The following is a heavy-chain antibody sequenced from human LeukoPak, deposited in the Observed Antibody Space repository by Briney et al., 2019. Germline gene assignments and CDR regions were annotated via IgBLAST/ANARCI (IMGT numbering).Heavy chain of an antibody. CDR3: AKDGTARDLYYYYYMDV. V-gene: IGHV3-30*02. Sequence: PGGSLRLSCAASGFTFSSYGMHWVRQAPGKGLKWVAFIRYDGSNKYYADSVKGRFTISRDNSKNTLYLQMNSLRAEDTAVYYCAKDGTARDLYYYYYMDVWGKGTTVTVSS. CDR1: GFTFSSYG. J-gene: IGHJ6*03. CDR2: IRYDGSNK. D-gene: IGHD5-18*01.